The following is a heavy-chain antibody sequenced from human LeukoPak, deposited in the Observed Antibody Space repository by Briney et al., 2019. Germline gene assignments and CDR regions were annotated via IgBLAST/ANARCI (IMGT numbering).Heavy chain of an antibody. V-gene: IGHV3-11*04. J-gene: IGHJ4*02. D-gene: IGHD2-21*02. Sequence: PGGSLRLSCAASGFTFSDYYMSWIRQAPGKGLEWVSYISSSGSTIYYADSVKGRFTISRDNAKNLLYLQMNSLRAEDTAVYYCARDPPYCGGDCYRPGPFDYWGQGTLVTVSS. CDR3: ARDPPYCGGDCYRPGPFDY. CDR2: ISSSGSTI. CDR1: GFTFSDYY.